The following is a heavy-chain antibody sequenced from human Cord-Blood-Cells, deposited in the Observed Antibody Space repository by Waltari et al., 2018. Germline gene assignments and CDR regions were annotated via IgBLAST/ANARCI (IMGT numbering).Heavy chain of an antibody. CDR3: ARPYCSGGSCYWYFDL. CDR2: INAGNGNT. Sequence: QLQRVQSGAAVKKPGASVKVSCKASGYTFTSYAMHWVRQAPGQRLEWMGWINAGNGNTKYSQKFQGRVTITRDTSASTAYMELSSLRSEDTAVYYCARPYCSGGSCYWYFDLWGRGTLVTVSS. CDR1: GYTFTSYA. D-gene: IGHD2-15*01. V-gene: IGHV1-3*01. J-gene: IGHJ2*01.